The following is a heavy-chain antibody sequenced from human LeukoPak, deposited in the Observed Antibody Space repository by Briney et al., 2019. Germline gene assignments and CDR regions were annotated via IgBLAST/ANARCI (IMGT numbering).Heavy chain of an antibody. CDR1: GGSVTDDY. V-gene: IGHV4-4*07. Sequence: NPSETLSLTCTVSGGSVTDDYWSWIRQTAGKGLEWVGRLYTSGSTHYNPSLMSRVSISVDKSKNQFSLNLTSVTAADTAVYYCVRDLSAAWYAFDYWGQGILVTVSS. J-gene: IGHJ4*02. CDR3: VRDLSAAWYAFDY. CDR2: LYTSGST. D-gene: IGHD6-13*01.